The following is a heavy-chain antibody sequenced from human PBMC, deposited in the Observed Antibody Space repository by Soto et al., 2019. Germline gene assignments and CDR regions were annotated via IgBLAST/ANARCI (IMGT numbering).Heavy chain of an antibody. CDR3: ARHLPGSVFGQDY. CDR1: GGSISSGGYY. J-gene: IGHJ4*01. V-gene: IGHV4-31*03. D-gene: IGHD2-15*01. Sequence: SETLSLTCTVSGGSISSGGYYWSWIRQHPGKGLEWIGYIYYSGSTYYSPSLKSRVTISVDTSENQFSLKLSSVTAADTAVYYCARHLPGSVFGQDYWGPGSQVTVSS. CDR2: IYYSGST.